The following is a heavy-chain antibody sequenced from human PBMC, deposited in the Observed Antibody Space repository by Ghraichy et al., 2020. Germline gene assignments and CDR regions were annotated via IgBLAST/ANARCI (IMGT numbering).Heavy chain of an antibody. D-gene: IGHD3-10*01. CDR1: GFTFSSYA. CDR3: AKQGYYYGSGSYPHDY. J-gene: IGHJ4*02. V-gene: IGHV3-23*01. CDR2: ISGSGGST. Sequence: ESLNIYCSASGFTFSSYAMSWVRQAPGKGLEWVSAISGSGGSTYYADSVKGRFTISRDNSKNTLYLQMNSLRAEDTAVYYCAKQGYYYGSGSYPHDYWGQGTLVTVSS.